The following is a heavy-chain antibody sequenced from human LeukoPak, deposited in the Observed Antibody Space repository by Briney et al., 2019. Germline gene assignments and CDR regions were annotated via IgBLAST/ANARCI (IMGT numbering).Heavy chain of an antibody. Sequence: GTSLRLSCAASGFTFSSYVMHWVRQAPGRGLEWVSTIVADGDTTYYADSVKGRFTISRDNSKDTLYVQMNSLRADDTALYYCVKGTRSSFRGYFEYYVHGILV. CDR2: IVADGDTT. CDR3: VKGTRSSFRGYFEY. J-gene: IGHJ4*01. V-gene: IGHV3-23*01. D-gene: IGHD1-1*01. CDR1: GFTFSSYV.